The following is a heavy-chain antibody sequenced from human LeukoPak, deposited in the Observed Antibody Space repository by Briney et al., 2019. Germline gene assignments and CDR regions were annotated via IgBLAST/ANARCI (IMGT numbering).Heavy chain of an antibody. J-gene: IGHJ4*02. CDR1: GFTFSNAW. D-gene: IGHD6-13*01. V-gene: IGHV3-15*01. CDR2: IKSKTDGGTT. CDR3: TTDYVAAAGTVDY. Sequence: GGSLRLSCAASGFTFSNAWMSWVRQAPGKGLEWVGRIKSKTDGGTTDYAAPVKGRFTISRDDSKNTLYLQMNSLKTEDTAVYYCTTDYVAAAGTVDYWGQGTLVTVSS.